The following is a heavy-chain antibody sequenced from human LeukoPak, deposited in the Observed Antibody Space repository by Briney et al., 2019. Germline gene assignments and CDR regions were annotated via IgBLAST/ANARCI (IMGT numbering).Heavy chain of an antibody. Sequence: SETLSLTCTVSGGSISSYYWSWIRQPPGKGLEWIGYIYYSGSTNYNPSLKSRVTISVDTSKNQFSLKLSSVTAADTAVYYCARTRLLVTPYYFDYWGQGTLVTVSS. D-gene: IGHD3-9*01. CDR2: IYYSGST. CDR3: ARTRLLVTPYYFDY. CDR1: GGSISSYY. V-gene: IGHV4-59*12. J-gene: IGHJ4*02.